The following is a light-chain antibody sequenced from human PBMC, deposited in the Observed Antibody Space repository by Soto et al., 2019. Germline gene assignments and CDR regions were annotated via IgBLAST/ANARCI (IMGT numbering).Light chain of an antibody. CDR2: EVN. CDR1: TSDVGGYNY. V-gene: IGLV2-8*01. Sequence: QSVLTQPPSASGYPGQSVTISCTGTTSDVGGYNYVSWYRLHPGKVPKLIISEVNKRPSGVPDRFSGSKSGSTASLTVSGLQAEDEADYYCAVWDDSLSGYVFGTGTKGTVL. CDR3: AVWDDSLSGYV. J-gene: IGLJ1*01.